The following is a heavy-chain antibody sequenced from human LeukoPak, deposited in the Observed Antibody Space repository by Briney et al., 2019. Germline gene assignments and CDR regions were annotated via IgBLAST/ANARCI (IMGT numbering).Heavy chain of an antibody. J-gene: IGHJ4*02. D-gene: IGHD6-6*01. V-gene: IGHV3-33*01. Sequence: GGSLRLSCAASGFTFSHYGMHWVRQAPGKGLEWVAVIWYDGSNEYYADSVKGQFTISRDNSKNTLYLQMNSLRAEDTALYHCARVRIAARPHFDYWGQGTLVTVSS. CDR2: IWYDGSNE. CDR1: GFTFSHYG. CDR3: ARVRIAARPHFDY.